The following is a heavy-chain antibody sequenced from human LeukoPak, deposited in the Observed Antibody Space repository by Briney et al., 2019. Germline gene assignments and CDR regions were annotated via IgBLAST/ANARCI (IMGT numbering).Heavy chain of an antibody. CDR3: ARDLGANYYGSGTYYFDY. CDR1: GFTVSSNY. V-gene: IGHV3-53*01. J-gene: IGHJ4*02. CDR2: LYTGGST. D-gene: IGHD3-10*01. Sequence: GGSLRLSCAASGFTVSSNYMNWVRQAPGKGLEWVSVLYTGGSTYYADSVKGRFTISRDTSKNTLYLQMDTLRAEDTAVYYCARDLGANYYGSGTYYFDYWGQGTLVTVSS.